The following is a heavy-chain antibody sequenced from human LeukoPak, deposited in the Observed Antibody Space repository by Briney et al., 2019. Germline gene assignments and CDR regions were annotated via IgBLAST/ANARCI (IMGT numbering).Heavy chain of an antibody. V-gene: IGHV4-61*02. CDR3: ARGVDTAMAYGEDYYYMDV. Sequence: NASETLSLTCTVSGGSISSSSYYWGWIRQPPGKGLEWIGRIYTSGSTNYNPSLKSRVTISVDTSKNQFSLKLSSVTAADTAVYYCARGVDTAMAYGEDYYYMDVWGKGTTVTVSS. CDR2: IYTSGST. J-gene: IGHJ6*03. D-gene: IGHD5-18*01. CDR1: GGSISSSSYY.